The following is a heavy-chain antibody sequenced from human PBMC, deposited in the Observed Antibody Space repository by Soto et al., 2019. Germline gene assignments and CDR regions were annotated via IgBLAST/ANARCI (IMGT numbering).Heavy chain of an antibody. CDR3: ARRGDGMDV. D-gene: IGHD3-10*01. V-gene: IGHV1-3*05. J-gene: IGHJ6*02. CDR1: GYTFTNYA. CDR2: INVGNGNT. Sequence: QVQLVQSGAEEKKPGASVKVSCKASGYTFTNYAMHWVRQAPGQRLEWMGWINVGNGNTKYSQKFQGRVTITRDTSASTADMELSSLRYEDTAVYYCARRGDGMDVWGQGTTVTVYS.